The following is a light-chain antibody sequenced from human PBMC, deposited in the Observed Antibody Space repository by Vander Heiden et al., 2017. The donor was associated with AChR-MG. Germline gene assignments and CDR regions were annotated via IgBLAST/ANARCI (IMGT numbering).Light chain of an antibody. J-gene: IGLJ1*01. Sequence: QAVVTQEPSLTVSPGGTVTLTCGSGTGPVTNDHHPYWFQQKPGQAPRTLISETTQKHSWTPARFSGSLLGGKAALTLSGAQPEDEAEYYCLLSYGGSGVFGTRTKVIVL. V-gene: IGLV7-46*01. CDR2: ETT. CDR3: LLSYGGSGV. CDR1: TGPVTNDHH.